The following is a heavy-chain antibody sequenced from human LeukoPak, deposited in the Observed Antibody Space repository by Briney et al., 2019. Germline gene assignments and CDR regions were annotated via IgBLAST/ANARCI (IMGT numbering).Heavy chain of an antibody. Sequence: GGSLRLSCAASGFTFSSYAMHWVRQAPGKGLEWVAVISYDGSNKYYADSVKGRFTISRDNSKNTLYLQMNSLRAEDTAVYYCAKDRLIAVAGKPDYWGQGTLVTVSS. CDR1: GFTFSSYA. CDR3: AKDRLIAVAGKPDY. CDR2: ISYDGSNK. D-gene: IGHD6-19*01. J-gene: IGHJ4*02. V-gene: IGHV3-30-3*01.